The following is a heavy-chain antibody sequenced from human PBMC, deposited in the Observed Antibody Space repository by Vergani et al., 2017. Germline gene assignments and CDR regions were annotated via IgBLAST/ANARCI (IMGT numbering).Heavy chain of an antibody. CDR3: ARPPYPFYYDSSGPDAFDI. J-gene: IGHJ3*02. CDR1: GYTFTGYY. V-gene: IGHV1-2*02. D-gene: IGHD3-22*01. Sequence: QVQLVQSGAEVKKPGASVKVSCKASGYTFTGYYMHWVRQAPGPGLEWMGWINPNSGGTNYAQKFQGSVTMTRDTSISTAYMELSRLRSDDTAVYYCARPPYPFYYDSSGPDAFDIWGQGTMVTVSS. CDR2: INPNSGGT.